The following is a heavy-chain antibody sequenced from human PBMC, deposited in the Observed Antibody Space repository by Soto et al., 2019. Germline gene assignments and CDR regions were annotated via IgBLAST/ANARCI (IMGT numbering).Heavy chain of an antibody. V-gene: IGHV3-33*01. J-gene: IGHJ6*02. D-gene: IGHD3-3*01. CDR3: ARQDYDFWSGYGMDV. CDR2: IWYDGSNK. CDR1: GFTFSSYG. Sequence: QVQLVESGGGVVQPGRSLRLSCAASGFTFSSYGMHWVRQAPGKGLEWVAVIWYDGSNKYYADSVKGRFTISRDNSKNTLYLQMNSVRAEDTAVYYCARQDYDFWSGYGMDVWGQGTTVTVSS.